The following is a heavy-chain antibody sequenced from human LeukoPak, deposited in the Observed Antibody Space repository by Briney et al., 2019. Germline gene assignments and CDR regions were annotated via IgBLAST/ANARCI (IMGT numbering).Heavy chain of an antibody. V-gene: IGHV4-31*03. Sequence: SETLSLTCTVSGACISRGVYYCSGIRQHPGKALEWIGYISYSGSPYYNPSLKSRVTISVDTSRNQFSLKLSSVTAADTAVYYCARGPHCSSTSCYSEYFHHWGQGTLVTVSS. D-gene: IGHD2-2*01. CDR2: ISYSGSP. J-gene: IGHJ1*01. CDR1: GACISRGVYY. CDR3: ARGPHCSSTSCYSEYFHH.